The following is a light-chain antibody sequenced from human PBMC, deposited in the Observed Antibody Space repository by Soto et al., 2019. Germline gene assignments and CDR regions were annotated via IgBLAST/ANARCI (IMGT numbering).Light chain of an antibody. Sequence: SYELTQPPSVSVSPGQTASITCSGDKLGDKYACWYRQKTGQSPVLVIYQDSKRPSGIPERFSGSNSGNTATLTISGTQAMDEADYYCQAWDSSTAVFGTGTKLTVL. J-gene: IGLJ1*01. CDR2: QDS. V-gene: IGLV3-1*01. CDR1: KLGDKY. CDR3: QAWDSSTAV.